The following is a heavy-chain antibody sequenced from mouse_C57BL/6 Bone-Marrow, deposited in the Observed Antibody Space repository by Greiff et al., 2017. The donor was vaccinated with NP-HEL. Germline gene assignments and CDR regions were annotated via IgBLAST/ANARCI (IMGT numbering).Heavy chain of an antibody. CDR1: GFSINSDCY. CDR3: ARAHSSGYAMDY. Sequence: VQLKESGPSLVRPSQTLSLTCTVTGFSINSDCYWIWIRQFPGNKLEYIGYTFYSGITYYNPSLESRTYITRDTSKSQFSLKLSSVTTEDTATYYCARAHSSGYAMDYWGQGTSVTVSS. J-gene: IGHJ4*01. CDR2: TFYSGIT. D-gene: IGHD3-2*02. V-gene: IGHV3-3*01.